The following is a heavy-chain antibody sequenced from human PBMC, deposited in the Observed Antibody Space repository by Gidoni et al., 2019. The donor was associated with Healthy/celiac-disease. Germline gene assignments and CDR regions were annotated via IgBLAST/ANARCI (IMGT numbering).Heavy chain of an antibody. CDR3: ARDTYSSAPAPYYWFDP. Sequence: QVQLVQSGAEVKKPGASVKVSCKESGYTFTGDGISWVRQAPGRGLEWMGWISASNGNTNESQNLQGRVTMTTDTSTSTAYRELRSLRSDDTAVYYCARDTYSSAPAPYYWFDPWGQGTLVTVSS. J-gene: IGHJ5*02. CDR2: ISASNGNT. CDR1: GYTFTGDG. V-gene: IGHV1-18*01. D-gene: IGHD6-25*01.